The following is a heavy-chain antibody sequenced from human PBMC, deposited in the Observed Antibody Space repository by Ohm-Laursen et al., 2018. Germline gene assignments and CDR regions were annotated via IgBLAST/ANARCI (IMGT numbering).Heavy chain of an antibody. Sequence: SETLSLTCTVSGDSISSYYWSWIRQPAGKGLEWIGRIYSSGSTNYNPSLKSRVTMSVDTSKNQFSLKLSSVTAADTAVYYCASTGLRGGYYGMDVWGQGTTVTVSS. CDR1: GDSISSYY. J-gene: IGHJ6*02. V-gene: IGHV4-4*07. D-gene: IGHD1-14*01. CDR3: ASTGLRGGYYGMDV. CDR2: IYSSGST.